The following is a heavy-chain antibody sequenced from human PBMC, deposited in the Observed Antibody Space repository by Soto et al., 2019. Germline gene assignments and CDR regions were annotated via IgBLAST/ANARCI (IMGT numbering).Heavy chain of an antibody. CDR2: ISSSSSTI. CDR1: GFTFSSYS. Sequence: EVQLVESGGGLVQPGGSLRLSCAASGFTFSSYSMDWVRQAPGKGLEWVSYISSSSSTIYYADSVKGRFTISRDNAKNSLYLQMNSLRDEDTAVYYCARGRVAPWINWFDPWGQGTRVTVSS. J-gene: IGHJ5*02. D-gene: IGHD2-2*03. CDR3: ARGRVAPWINWFDP. V-gene: IGHV3-48*02.